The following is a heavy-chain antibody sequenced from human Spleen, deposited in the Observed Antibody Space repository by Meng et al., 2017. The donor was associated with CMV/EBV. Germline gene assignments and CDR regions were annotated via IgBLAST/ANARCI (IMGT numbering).Heavy chain of an antibody. Sequence: GESLKISCAASGFSFGTYAMSWVRQAPGKGLEWVSGISGSGENTYYANSVKGRFTISRDTSKNTLYVQMNSLRPDDTAIYYCAKDRTAYDYSYYFDHWGQGILVTVSS. D-gene: IGHD5-12*01. CDR3: AKDRTAYDYSYYFDH. J-gene: IGHJ4*02. V-gene: IGHV3-23*01. CDR2: ISGSGENT. CDR1: GFSFGTYA.